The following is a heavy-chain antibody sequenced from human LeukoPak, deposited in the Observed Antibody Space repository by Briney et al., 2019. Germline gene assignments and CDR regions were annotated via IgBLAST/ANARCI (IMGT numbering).Heavy chain of an antibody. CDR3: ARADYDYVWGSYRQYYFDY. Sequence: PGGSLRLSCAASGFTFSSYWMSWVRQAPGKVLEWVANIKQGGSEKYYVDSVKGRFTISRDNAKNSLYLQMNSLRAEDTAVYYCARADYDYVWGSYRQYYFDYWGQGTLVTVSS. CDR1: GFTFSSYW. D-gene: IGHD3-16*02. J-gene: IGHJ4*02. CDR2: IKQGGSEK. V-gene: IGHV3-7*01.